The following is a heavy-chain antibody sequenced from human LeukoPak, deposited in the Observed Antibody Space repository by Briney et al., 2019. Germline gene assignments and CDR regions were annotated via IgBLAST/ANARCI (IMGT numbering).Heavy chain of an antibody. D-gene: IGHD4-17*01. V-gene: IGHV4-4*07. J-gene: IGHJ4*02. Sequence: SETLSLTCAVSGGSISSYYWSWIRQPAGKGLEWIGRIYTSGTTNYNPSLKSRVTMSVDTSKNQFSLKLSSVTAADTAVYYCARGDLRTVTFDYWGQGTLVTVSS. CDR2: IYTSGTT. CDR3: ARGDLRTVTFDY. CDR1: GGSISSYY.